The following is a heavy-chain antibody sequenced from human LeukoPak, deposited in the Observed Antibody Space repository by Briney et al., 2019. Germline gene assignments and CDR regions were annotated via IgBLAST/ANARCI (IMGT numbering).Heavy chain of an antibody. CDR1: GGSISSSSYY. D-gene: IGHD3-16*01. V-gene: IGHV4-39*01. Sequence: SETLSLTCTVSGGSISSSSYYWGWIRQPPGKGLEWIGSIYYSGSTYYNPSLKSRVTISVDTSKNQFSLKLSSVTAADTAVYYCARNAYTVTHHIDYWGQGTLVTVSS. CDR2: IYYSGST. CDR3: ARNAYTVTHHIDY. J-gene: IGHJ4*02.